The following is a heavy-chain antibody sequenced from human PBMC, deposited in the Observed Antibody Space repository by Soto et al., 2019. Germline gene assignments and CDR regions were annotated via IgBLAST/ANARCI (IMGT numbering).Heavy chain of an antibody. CDR3: ARIPRDIVYYYYGMDV. CDR1: GGTFSSYA. V-gene: IGHV1-69*13. D-gene: IGHD2-15*01. CDR2: IIPIFGTA. Sequence: PRASVKVSCKASGGTFSSYAISWVRQAPGQGLEWMGGIIPIFGTANYAQKFQGRVTITADESTSTAYMELSSLRSEDTAVYYCARIPRDIVYYYYGMDVWGQGTTVTVSS. J-gene: IGHJ6*02.